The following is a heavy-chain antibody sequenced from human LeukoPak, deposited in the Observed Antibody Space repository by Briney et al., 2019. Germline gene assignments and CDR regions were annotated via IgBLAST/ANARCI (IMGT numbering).Heavy chain of an antibody. V-gene: IGHV1-2*02. J-gene: IGHJ4*02. CDR1: GCTFTGYY. Sequence: GASVKVSCKASGCTFTGYYMHWVRPAPGQELEWMGWINSNSGGTNYAQKFKGRVTMIRDTSISTAYMELSRLRSDDTAVYYCARDLYYDSSGYYTGYFDYWGQGTLVTVSS. CDR2: INSNSGGT. CDR3: ARDLYYDSSGYYTGYFDY. D-gene: IGHD3-22*01.